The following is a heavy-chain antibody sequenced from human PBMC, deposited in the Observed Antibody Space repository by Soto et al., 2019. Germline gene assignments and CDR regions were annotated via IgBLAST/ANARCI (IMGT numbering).Heavy chain of an antibody. J-gene: IGHJ4*02. CDR1: GFSLSTSGMC. D-gene: IGHD3-22*01. V-gene: IGHV2-70*11. Sequence: SGPTLVNPTQTLTLTCTFSGFSLSTSGMCVSWIRQPPGKALEWLARIDWDDDKYYSTSLKTRLTISKDTSKNQVVLTMTNMDPVDTATYYCARIRHYYDSSGYYSETVPLYDYWGQGALVTVSS. CDR3: ARIRHYYDSSGYYSETVPLYDY. CDR2: IDWDDDK.